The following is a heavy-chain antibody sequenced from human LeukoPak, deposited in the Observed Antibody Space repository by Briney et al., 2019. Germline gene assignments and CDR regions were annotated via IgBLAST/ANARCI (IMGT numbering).Heavy chain of an antibody. D-gene: IGHD3-16*01. CDR1: GYSISSGYY. J-gene: IGHJ4*02. CDR3: ARGRYGWLPFDY. CDR2: INHSGST. Sequence: SETLSLTCTVSGYSISSGYYWGWIRQPPGKGLEWIGSINHSGSTYYNPSLKSRVTISVDTSKNQFTLKLSSVTAADTAVYYCARGRYGWLPFDYWGQGTLVTVSS. V-gene: IGHV4-38-2*02.